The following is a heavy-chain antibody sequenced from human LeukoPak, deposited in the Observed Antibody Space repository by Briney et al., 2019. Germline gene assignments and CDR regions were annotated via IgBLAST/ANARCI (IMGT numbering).Heavy chain of an antibody. CDR1: GGSISSHY. D-gene: IGHD2-8*02. CDR2: IYYSGST. V-gene: IGHV4-59*11. Sequence: MPSETLSLTCTVSGGSISSHYWSWIRQPPGKGLEWIGYIYYSGSTNYNPSLKSRVTMSVDTSKNQFSLKLTAVTAADTAIYYCARDRTGGPDIWGQGTLVTVSS. J-gene: IGHJ4*02. CDR3: ARDRTGGPDI.